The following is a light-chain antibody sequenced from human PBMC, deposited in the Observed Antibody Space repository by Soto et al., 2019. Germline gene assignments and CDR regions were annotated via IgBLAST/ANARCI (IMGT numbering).Light chain of an antibody. Sequence: DIQMTQSPSSLSASVGDRVTITCRASQSISTYLNWYQQKSGNAPKLLIYDVSTLQTGVPSRFSGCGSGTDFTLTITSLHPEDFATNYCQQSYISPRTFGQGTKVEIK. CDR3: QQSYISPRT. CDR1: QSISTY. CDR2: DVS. V-gene: IGKV1-39*01. J-gene: IGKJ1*01.